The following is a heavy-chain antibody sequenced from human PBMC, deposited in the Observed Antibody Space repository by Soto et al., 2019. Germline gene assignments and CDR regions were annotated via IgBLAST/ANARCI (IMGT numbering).Heavy chain of an antibody. D-gene: IGHD3-3*01. Sequence: ASVKVSCKAPGYTFTSYRISWVRQAPGQGLEWMGWISAYNGNTNYAQKLQGRVTMTTDTSTSTAYMELRSLRSDDTAVYYCARDRASITIFGVVDFDPWGQGTLVTVSS. CDR1: GYTFTSYR. CDR3: ARDRASITIFGVVDFDP. V-gene: IGHV1-18*01. J-gene: IGHJ5*02. CDR2: ISAYNGNT.